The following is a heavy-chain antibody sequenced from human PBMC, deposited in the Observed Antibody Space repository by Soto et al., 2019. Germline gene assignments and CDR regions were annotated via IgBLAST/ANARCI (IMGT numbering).Heavy chain of an antibody. J-gene: IGHJ4*02. CDR2: IYPRYSDI. CDR1: GYTFGDYW. D-gene: IGHD5-12*01. V-gene: IGHV5-51*01. CDR3: ARHGRWKWLRPDY. Sequence: EVQLVQSGAEVTEPGGSLKISCSTSGYTFGDYWIGWVRQMPGKGLEWMGIIYPRYSDIRYSPSFEGRITISADKSINTAALQWNSLRASDTAIYYCARHGRWKWLRPDYWGQGTLVTVSS.